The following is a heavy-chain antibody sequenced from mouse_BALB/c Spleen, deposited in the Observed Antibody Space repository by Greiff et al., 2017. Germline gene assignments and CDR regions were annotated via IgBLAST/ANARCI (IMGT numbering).Heavy chain of an antibody. J-gene: IGHJ4*01. CDR3: ATTTVVPYYAMDY. CDR2: IYPYNGGT. V-gene: IGHV1S29*02. CDR1: GYTFTDYN. D-gene: IGHD1-1*01. Sequence: VQLQQSGPELVKPGASVKISCKASGYTFTDYNMHWVKQSHGKSLEWIGYIYPYNGGTGYNQKFKSKATLTVDNSSSTAYMELRSLTSEDSAVYYCATTTVVPYYAMDYWGQGTSVTVSS.